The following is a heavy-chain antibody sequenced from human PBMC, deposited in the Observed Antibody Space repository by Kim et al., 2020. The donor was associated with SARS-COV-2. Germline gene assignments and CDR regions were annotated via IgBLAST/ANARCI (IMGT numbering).Heavy chain of an antibody. V-gene: IGHV1-18*04. CDR1: GYTFTSYG. J-gene: IGHJ3*02. Sequence: ASVKVSCKASGYTFTSYGISWVRQAPGQGLEWMGWISAYNGNTNYAQKLQGRVTMTTDTSTSTAYMELRSLRSDDTAVYYCARERVGYYYDSSGYEGNAFDIWGQGTMVTVSS. CDR2: ISAYNGNT. D-gene: IGHD3-22*01. CDR3: ARERVGYYYDSSGYEGNAFDI.